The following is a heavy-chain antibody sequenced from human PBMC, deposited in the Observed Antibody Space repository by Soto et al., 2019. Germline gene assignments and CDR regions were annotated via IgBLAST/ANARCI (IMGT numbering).Heavy chain of an antibody. CDR2: ISSDGGST. D-gene: IGHD1-7*01. V-gene: IGHV3-74*01. CDR1: GFTFSSYL. J-gene: IGHJ4*02. CDR3: ARPETGNYGTFDY. Sequence: SLRLSCAASGFTFSSYLMHWVRQAPGKGLVWVSRISSDGGSTSYADFVKGRFTISRDNAKNTLYLQVNSLRAEDTAVYYCARPETGNYGTFDYWGQGTLVTVSS.